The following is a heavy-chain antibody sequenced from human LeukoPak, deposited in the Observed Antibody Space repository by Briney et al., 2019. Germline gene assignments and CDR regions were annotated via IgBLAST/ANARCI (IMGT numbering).Heavy chain of an antibody. CDR3: ARDLSGSSGYSGYYFDY. CDR1: GYTFTSYY. J-gene: IGHJ4*02. V-gene: IGHV1-46*01. CDR2: INPSGGST. D-gene: IGHD3-22*01. Sequence: ASVKVSCKASGYTFTSYYTHWVRQAPGQGLEWMGIINPSGGSTSYAQKFQGRVTMTRDTSTSTVYMELSSLRSEDTAVYYCARDLSGSSGYSGYYFDYWGQGTLVTVSS.